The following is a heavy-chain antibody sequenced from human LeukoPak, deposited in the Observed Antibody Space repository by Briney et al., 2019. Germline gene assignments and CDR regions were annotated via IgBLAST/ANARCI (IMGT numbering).Heavy chain of an antibody. CDR1: GFTVSSNY. J-gene: IGHJ4*02. V-gene: IGHV3-23*01. Sequence: GGSLRLSCAASGFTVSSNYMSWVRQAPGKGLEWVSAISGSGGSTYYADSVKGRFTISRDNSKNTLYLQMNSLRAEGTAVYYCAKDMRMTAGYFDYWGQGTLVTVSS. CDR3: AKDMRMTAGYFDY. D-gene: IGHD6-25*01. CDR2: ISGSGGST.